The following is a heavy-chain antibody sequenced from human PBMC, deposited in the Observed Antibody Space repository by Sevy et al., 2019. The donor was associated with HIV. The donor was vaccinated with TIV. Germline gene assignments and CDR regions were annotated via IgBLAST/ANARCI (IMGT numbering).Heavy chain of an antibody. CDR2: IYYSGST. CDR1: GGSISSSSYY. V-gene: IGHV4-39*01. CDR3: ARHNCSSTSCYRVGEFDY. Sequence: SETLSLTCTVSGGSISSSSYYWGWIRQPPGKGLEWIGSIYYSGSTYYNPSLKSRVTISVDTSKNQFSLKLSSVTAADTAVYYCARHNCSSTSCYRVGEFDYWGQGTLVTVSS. D-gene: IGHD2-2*02. J-gene: IGHJ4*02.